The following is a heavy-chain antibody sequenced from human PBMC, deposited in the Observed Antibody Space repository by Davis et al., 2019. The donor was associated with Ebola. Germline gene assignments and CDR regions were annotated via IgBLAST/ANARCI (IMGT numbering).Heavy chain of an antibody. J-gene: IGHJ4*02. D-gene: IGHD3-22*01. CDR3: ASTRDSSGYYYAGY. V-gene: IGHV3-53*01. Sequence: PGGSLRLSCAASGFTVSDNYMSWVRQAPGKGLEWVSVFYSGGNTYYADSVKGRFTVSRDNSKNTLFLQMNSLRAEDTAMYYCASTRDSSGYYYAGYWGQGTLVTVSS. CDR1: GFTVSDNY. CDR2: FYSGGNT.